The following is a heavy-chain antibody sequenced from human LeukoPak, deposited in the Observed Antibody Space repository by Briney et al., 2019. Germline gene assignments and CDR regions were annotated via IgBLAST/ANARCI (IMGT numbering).Heavy chain of an antibody. D-gene: IGHD2-21*01. CDR3: ARRLYNNVGFDY. V-gene: IGHV4-38-2*01. CDR2: IHYSGRT. Sequence: SETLSLTCAVSGYSISSDYYWSWIRQPPGKGLEWVGSIHYSGRTYYNPSLKSRVTISVDTSKNQFSLKLSSVTAADTAVYYRARRLYNNVGFDYWGQGTLVTVSS. CDR1: GYSISSDYY. J-gene: IGHJ4*02.